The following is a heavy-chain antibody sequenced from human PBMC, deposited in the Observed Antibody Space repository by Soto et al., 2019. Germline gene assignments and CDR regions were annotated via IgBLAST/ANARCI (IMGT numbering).Heavy chain of an antibody. Sequence: QVQLQQWGAGLLKPSETLSLTCAVYGGSFSGYYWTWIRQPPGTGLERIGEINHSGSTNYNPSLKSRVTISVDTSKNQFSLKLTSVTAADTAVYYCARDKITGRFDYWGQGTLVTVSS. V-gene: IGHV4-34*01. J-gene: IGHJ4*02. D-gene: IGHD2-8*02. CDR3: ARDKITGRFDY. CDR1: GGSFSGYY. CDR2: INHSGST.